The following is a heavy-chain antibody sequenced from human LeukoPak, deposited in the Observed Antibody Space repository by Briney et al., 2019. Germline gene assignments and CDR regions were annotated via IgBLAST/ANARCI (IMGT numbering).Heavy chain of an antibody. D-gene: IGHD3-10*01. J-gene: IGHJ4*02. CDR2: IKEDGGEK. CDR3: ARELENSDGCY. Sequence: SSSSFCWGWVRQAPGKGLEWVANIKEDGGEKYYVDSVKGRFTISRDNAKNSLYLQMNSLRAEDTAVYYCARELENSDGCYWGQGTLVTVSS. V-gene: IGHV3-7*01. CDR1: SSSSFC.